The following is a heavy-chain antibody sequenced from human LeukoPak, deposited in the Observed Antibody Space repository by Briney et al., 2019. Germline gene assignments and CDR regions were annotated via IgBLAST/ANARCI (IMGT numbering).Heavy chain of an antibody. Sequence: GRSLRLSCAASGFTFSSYGMHWVRQAPGKGLEWVAVIWYDGSNKYYADSVKGRFTISRDNSKNTLYLQMNSLRAEDTAVYYCARDGGLVLERSYFDYWGQGTLVTVSS. J-gene: IGHJ4*02. V-gene: IGHV3-33*01. D-gene: IGHD1-1*01. CDR2: IWYDGSNK. CDR1: GFTFSSYG. CDR3: ARDGGLVLERSYFDY.